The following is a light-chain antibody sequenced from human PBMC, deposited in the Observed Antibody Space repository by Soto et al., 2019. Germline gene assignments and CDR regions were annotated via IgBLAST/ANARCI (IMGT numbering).Light chain of an antibody. CDR1: QNVGRN. J-gene: IGKJ2*01. CDR3: QQYNNWSPMSS. Sequence: EIVMTQSPDTLSVSPGERATLSCRASQNVGRNVAWYQQRPGQAPRLLIHGTSTRAADIPARFSGSVSGTEFTLTINGLPPEDFVICYCQQYNNWSPMSSFGQGTKLEMK. CDR2: GTS. V-gene: IGKV3-15*01.